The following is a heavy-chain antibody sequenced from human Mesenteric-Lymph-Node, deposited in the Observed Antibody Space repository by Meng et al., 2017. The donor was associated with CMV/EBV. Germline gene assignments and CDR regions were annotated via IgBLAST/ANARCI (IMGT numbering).Heavy chain of an antibody. CDR3: AKGNRGELGFYTTTTCSYLEY. J-gene: IGHJ4*02. Sequence: SLKISCAASGFTFDDYAMHWVRQVPGKGLEWISAITWNSARIDYADSVKGRFTISRDNPKKSLYLQMNSLRDDDTAFYYCAKGNRGELGFYTTTTCSYLEYWGQGTLVTVSS. CDR2: ITWNSARI. CDR1: GFTFDDYA. V-gene: IGHV3-9*01. D-gene: IGHD3-16*01.